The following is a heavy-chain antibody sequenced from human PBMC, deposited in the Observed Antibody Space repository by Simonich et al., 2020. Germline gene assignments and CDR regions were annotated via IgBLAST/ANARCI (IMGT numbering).Heavy chain of an antibody. CDR2: INPNSGGT. V-gene: IGHV1-2*02. CDR1: GYTFTGYY. Sequence: QVQLVQSGAEVKKPGASVKVSCKASGYTFTGYYMHWVRQAPVQGLEWRGWINPNSGGTNDAQKFQGRLTMTRDTSISTAYMELSRLRSDDTAVYYCARARLYSSSHAFDIWGQGTMVTVSS. D-gene: IGHD6-6*01. J-gene: IGHJ3*02. CDR3: ARARLYSSSHAFDI.